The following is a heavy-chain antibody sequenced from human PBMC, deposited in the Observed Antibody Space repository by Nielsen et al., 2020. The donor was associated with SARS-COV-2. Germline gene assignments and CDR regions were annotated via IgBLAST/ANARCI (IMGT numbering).Heavy chain of an antibody. CDR1: GDSVSSNSAA. J-gene: IGHJ4*02. CDR3: ARDFGLGRMEEYYFDY. Sequence: SQTLSLTCAISGDSVSSNSAAWNWIRQSPSRGLEWLGRTYYRSKWYNDYAVSVKSRITINPDTSKNQFSLQLNSVTPEDTAVYYCARDFGLGRMEEYYFDYWGQGTLVTVSS. V-gene: IGHV6-1*01. CDR2: TYYRSKWYN. D-gene: IGHD3/OR15-3a*01.